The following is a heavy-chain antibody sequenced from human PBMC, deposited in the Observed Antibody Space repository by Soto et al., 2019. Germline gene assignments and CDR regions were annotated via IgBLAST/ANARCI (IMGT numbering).Heavy chain of an antibody. CDR3: ARFPLWFGELDY. CDR2: LHHSGDT. V-gene: IGHV4-30-2*01. D-gene: IGHD3-10*01. Sequence: QLQLQESGSGLVRPSQTLSLTCTASGASIGSGSDSWNWIRQPPGKGLEWIGYLHHSGDTYFNPSLRRRVSISVDRSNNQFSLKLISVTAADTAVYYCARFPLWFGELDYWGQGALVTVSS. J-gene: IGHJ4*02. CDR1: GASIGSGSDS.